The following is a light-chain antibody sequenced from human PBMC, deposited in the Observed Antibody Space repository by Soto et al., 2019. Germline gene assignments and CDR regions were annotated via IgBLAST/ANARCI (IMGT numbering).Light chain of an antibody. Sequence: DIQMTQSPSSLSASVGDRVTITCRASQSISSYLNWYQHKPGKAPRLLIYAASSLQSGVPSRFSGSGSGTDITLTISSLQPEDSAAYYCQQSYSTPVDFGQGTKLDIK. CDR1: QSISSY. CDR3: QQSYSTPVD. J-gene: IGKJ2*01. V-gene: IGKV1-39*01. CDR2: AAS.